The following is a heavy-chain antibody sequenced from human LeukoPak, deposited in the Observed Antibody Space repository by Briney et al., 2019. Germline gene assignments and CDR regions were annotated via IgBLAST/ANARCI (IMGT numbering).Heavy chain of an antibody. Sequence: ASVKVSCTASGYTFTGYYMHWVRQAPGQGLEWMGWINPNSGGTNYAQKFQGRVTMTRDTSINTAYMELSRLRSDDTAVYYCARYIVVVPAALDWFDPWGQGTLVTVSS. V-gene: IGHV1-2*02. J-gene: IGHJ5*02. CDR2: INPNSGGT. CDR1: GYTFTGYY. D-gene: IGHD2-2*01. CDR3: ARYIVVVPAALDWFDP.